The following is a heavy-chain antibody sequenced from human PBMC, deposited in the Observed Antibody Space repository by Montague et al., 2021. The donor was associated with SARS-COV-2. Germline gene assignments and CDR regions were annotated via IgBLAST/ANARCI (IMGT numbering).Heavy chain of an antibody. J-gene: IGHJ4*02. D-gene: IGHD3-22*01. CDR1: GFSLSTSGVG. V-gene: IGHV2-5*02. CDR2: XYWDDDK. Sequence: PALVNPTQTLTLTCTFSGFSLSTSGVGVGWIRQPPGKALEWLALXYWDDDKRYSPSLKSRLTITKDTSKNQVVLTMTNMDPVDTATYYCAHRRPLYYYDSSLSTFDYWGQGTLVTVSS. CDR3: AHRRPLYYYDSSLSTFDY.